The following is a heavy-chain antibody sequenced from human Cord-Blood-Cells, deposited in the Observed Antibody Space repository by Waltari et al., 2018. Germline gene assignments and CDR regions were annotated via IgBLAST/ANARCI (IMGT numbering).Heavy chain of an antibody. D-gene: IGHD6-13*01. Sequence: EVQLLESGGGLVQPGGSLRLSCAASGVTFSSYAISWVRQAPGKGLEWVSAISGSGGSTYYADSVKGRFTISRDNSKNTLYLQMNSLRSEDTAVYYCAKFHSSSWFWFDYWGQGTLVTVSS. V-gene: IGHV3-23*01. CDR2: ISGSGGST. CDR1: GVTFSSYA. CDR3: AKFHSSSWFWFDY. J-gene: IGHJ4*02.